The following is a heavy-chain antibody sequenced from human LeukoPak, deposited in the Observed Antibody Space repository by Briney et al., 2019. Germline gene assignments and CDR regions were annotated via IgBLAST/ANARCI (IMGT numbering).Heavy chain of an antibody. J-gene: IGHJ4*02. D-gene: IGHD5-24*01. CDR2: IDPSDSYT. V-gene: IGHV5-10-1*01. CDR3: ARRRSHGHEGGLDY. CDR1: GYSFSNYW. Sequence: GESLRISCQGSGYSFSNYWISWVRQLPGKGLEWMGRIDPSDSYTSYSPSLKGHVSISADKSNSTAFLQWSSLKASDTAMYYCARRRSHGHEGGLDYWGQGALVTVSS.